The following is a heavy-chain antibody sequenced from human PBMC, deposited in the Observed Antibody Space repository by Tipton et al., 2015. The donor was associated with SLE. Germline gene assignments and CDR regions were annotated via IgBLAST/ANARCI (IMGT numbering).Heavy chain of an antibody. Sequence: TLSLTCAVYGGSFSGYYWSWIRQPPGKGLEWIGEINHSGSTNYNPSLKSRVTISVDTSKNQFSLKLSSVTAADTAVYYCARDKQWLVWGAFDIWGQGTMVTVSS. J-gene: IGHJ3*02. V-gene: IGHV4-34*01. D-gene: IGHD6-19*01. CDR3: ARDKQWLVWGAFDI. CDR1: GGSFSGYY. CDR2: INHSGST.